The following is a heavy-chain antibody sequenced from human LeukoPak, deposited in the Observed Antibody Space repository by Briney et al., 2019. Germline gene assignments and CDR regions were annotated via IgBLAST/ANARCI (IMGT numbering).Heavy chain of an antibody. CDR3: ARGVYNDAFDI. J-gene: IGHJ3*02. CDR1: GHIFSSYA. Sequence: GGSLRLSCVASGHIFSSYAMHWVRQAPGKGLEWVAVISNGGTNNYYADSVKGRFTISRDNSKNTLYLQMNSLRAEDTAVYYCARGVYNDAFDIWGQGTTVTVSS. V-gene: IGHV3-30-3*01. D-gene: IGHD1-1*01. CDR2: ISNGGTNN.